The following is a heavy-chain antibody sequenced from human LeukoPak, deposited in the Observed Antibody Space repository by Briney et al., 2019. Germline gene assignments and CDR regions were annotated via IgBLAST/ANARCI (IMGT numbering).Heavy chain of an antibody. CDR3: GQDPNGNYIGAFDF. D-gene: IGHD4-17*01. Sequence: GGSLRLSCAASGFTFSSYSMNWVRQAPGKGPEWVSAILGGGGTFYADAVKGRFTISRDNSKNTLYLQMNSLRAEDTATYYCGQDPNGNYIGAFDFWGRGTVVTVSS. J-gene: IGHJ3*01. V-gene: IGHV3-23*01. CDR1: GFTFSSYS. CDR2: ILGGGGT.